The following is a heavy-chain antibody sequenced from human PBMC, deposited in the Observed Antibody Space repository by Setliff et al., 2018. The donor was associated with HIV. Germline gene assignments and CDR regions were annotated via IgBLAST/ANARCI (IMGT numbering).Heavy chain of an antibody. CDR3: ARGPTTVTNYYYYYMDV. CDR2: ISWSGSGI. V-gene: IGHV3-48*01. D-gene: IGHD4-17*01. CDR1: GISFSSYW. J-gene: IGHJ6*03. Sequence: GGSLRLSCAASGISFSSYWMHWVRQAPGKGLEWVAGISWSGSGIGYGDSVKGRFTISRDNDRNSLYLQMNGLRAEDTAVYYCARGPTTVTNYYYYYMDVWGKGTTVTVSS.